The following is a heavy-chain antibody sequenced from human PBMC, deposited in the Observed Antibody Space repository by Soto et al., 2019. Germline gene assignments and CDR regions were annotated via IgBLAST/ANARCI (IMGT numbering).Heavy chain of an antibody. CDR1: GGSISSGGYY. CDR2: IYYSGST. J-gene: IGHJ4*02. V-gene: IGHV4-31*03. Sequence: SETLSLTCTVSGGSISSGGYYWSWILHHPGKGLEWIGYIYYSGSTYYNPSLKSRVTISVDTSKNQFSLKLSSVTAADTAVYYCASSPPMGLHRSLDYWGQGTLVTVSS. D-gene: IGHD5-18*01. CDR3: ASSPPMGLHRSLDY.